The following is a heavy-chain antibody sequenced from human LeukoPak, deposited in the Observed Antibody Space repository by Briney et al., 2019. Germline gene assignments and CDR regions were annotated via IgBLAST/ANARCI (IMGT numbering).Heavy chain of an antibody. CDR3: TRMTTGHDY. CDR1: RVSFNDYY. D-gene: IGHD4-17*01. CDR2: INHSGYT. J-gene: IGHJ4*02. Sequence: PSETLSLTCAVSRVSFNDYYWSWVRQTPGKGLEWIGEINHSGYTNDSPSLKSRVTLSIDTSRKQFSLNVRSVTVADTGIYYCTRMTTGHDYWGQGTLVTVSS. V-gene: IGHV4-34*01.